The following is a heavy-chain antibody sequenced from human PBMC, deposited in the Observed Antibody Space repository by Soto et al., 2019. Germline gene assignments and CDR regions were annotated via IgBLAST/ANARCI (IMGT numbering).Heavy chain of an antibody. Sequence: SETLSLTCTVSGGSISSSSYYWGWIRQPPGKGLEWIGSIYYSGSTYYNPSLKSRVTISVDTSKNQFSLKLSSVTAADTAVYYCARGPKGWGYYFDYWGQGTLVTVSS. V-gene: IGHV4-39*07. D-gene: IGHD7-27*01. CDR2: IYYSGST. CDR3: ARGPKGWGYYFDY. CDR1: GGSISSSSYY. J-gene: IGHJ4*02.